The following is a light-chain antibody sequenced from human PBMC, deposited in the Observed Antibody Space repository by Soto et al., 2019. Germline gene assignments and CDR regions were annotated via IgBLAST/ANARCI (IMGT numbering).Light chain of an antibody. V-gene: IGKV1-5*01. CDR2: DAS. CDR3: QQYNTYLTWT. CDR1: QSVSMW. Sequence: DTQMTQSPSTLSASVGGRVTLTCRASQSVSMWLAWYQQKPGKAPRLLIYDASNLESGVPSRFSGSGSGTEFTLTISSLQPEDAATYYCQQYNTYLTWTFGQGTKVDIK. J-gene: IGKJ1*01.